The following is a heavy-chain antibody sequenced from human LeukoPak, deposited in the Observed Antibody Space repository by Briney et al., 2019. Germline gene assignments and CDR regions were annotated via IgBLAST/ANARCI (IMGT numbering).Heavy chain of an antibody. CDR1: GGSISSSSYY. V-gene: IGHV4-39*01. CDR3: ARVVVVPAATAWFDP. D-gene: IGHD2-2*01. Sequence: SETLSLTCTVSGGSISSSSYYWGWIRQPPGKGLEWIGSIYYSGSTYYNPSLKSRVTISVDTSKNQFSLKLSSVIAADTAVYYCARVVVVPAATAWFDPWGQGTLVTVSS. CDR2: IYYSGST. J-gene: IGHJ5*02.